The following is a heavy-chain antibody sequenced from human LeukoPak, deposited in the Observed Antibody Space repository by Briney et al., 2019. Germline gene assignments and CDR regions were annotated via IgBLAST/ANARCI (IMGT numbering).Heavy chain of an antibody. CDR2: IYYSGST. CDR1: GGSISSGDYY. V-gene: IGHV4-31*03. Sequence: SQTLSLTCTVSGGSISSGDYYLSWIRQHPEKGLEYIVYIYYSGSTHYNPTLKSRVTISIDTSKNQVSLKLSSVTAADTAVYYCGRGDGAYAPVDYWGQGTLVTVSS. CDR3: GRGDGAYAPVDY. D-gene: IGHD4-17*01. J-gene: IGHJ4*02.